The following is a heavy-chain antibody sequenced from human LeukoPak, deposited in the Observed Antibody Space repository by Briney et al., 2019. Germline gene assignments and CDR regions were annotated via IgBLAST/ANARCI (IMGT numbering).Heavy chain of an antibody. D-gene: IGHD1-26*01. CDR3: ARRSDSGSDDGEDYFDY. J-gene: IGHJ4*02. CDR2: RYYDESS. CDR1: GGSINRGNFY. Sequence: PSETLSLTCTVSGGSINRGNFYWGWIRQPPGKGLGWIGGRYYDESSYYNPSLKSRVTTSVDTSKNQFSLKLTSVTAADTAVYFCARRSDSGSDDGEDYFDYWGQGTLVTVSS. V-gene: IGHV4-39*01.